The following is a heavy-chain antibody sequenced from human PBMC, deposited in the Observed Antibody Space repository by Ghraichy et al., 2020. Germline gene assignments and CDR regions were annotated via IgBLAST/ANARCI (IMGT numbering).Heavy chain of an antibody. CDR2: IAGSGGNT. CDR1: GFIFSGYA. J-gene: IGHJ4*02. D-gene: IGHD2-15*01. Sequence: GGSLRLSFAASGFIFSGYAMAWVRQAPGKGLEWVAAIAGSGGNTYYADSVKGRFTISRDNPKNTVYLQMNSLRAEDTAVYYCAKEVVVSATPVHWGQGTLVTVSS. CDR3: AKEVVVSATPVH. V-gene: IGHV3-23*01.